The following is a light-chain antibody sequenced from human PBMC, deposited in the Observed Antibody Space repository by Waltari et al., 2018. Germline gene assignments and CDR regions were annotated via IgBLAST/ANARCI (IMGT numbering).Light chain of an antibody. V-gene: IGLV2-14*01. J-gene: IGLJ1*01. CDR3: SSYTTSSAPGV. CDR2: EVS. Sequence: QSALTQPASVSGSPGQSITISCSGPHSDVGAYDFVSWYQQHPGKAPHLIMDEVSNRPSGISNRFSASKSGNTASLTISGLQAEDEADYYCSSYTTSSAPGVFGTGTRVTVL. CDR1: HSDVGAYDF.